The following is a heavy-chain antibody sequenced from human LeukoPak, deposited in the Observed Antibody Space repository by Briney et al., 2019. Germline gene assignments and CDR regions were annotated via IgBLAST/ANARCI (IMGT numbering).Heavy chain of an antibody. V-gene: IGHV4-59*08. CDR1: GGSISSYY. J-gene: IGHJ3*02. D-gene: IGHD6-6*01. Sequence: SETLSLTCTVSGGSISSYYWSWIRQPPGKGLEWIGYIYYSGSTNYNPSLKSRVTISVDTSKNQFSLKLSSVTAGDTAVYYCARHVFAARDAFDIWGQGTMVTVPS. CDR3: ARHVFAARDAFDI. CDR2: IYYSGST.